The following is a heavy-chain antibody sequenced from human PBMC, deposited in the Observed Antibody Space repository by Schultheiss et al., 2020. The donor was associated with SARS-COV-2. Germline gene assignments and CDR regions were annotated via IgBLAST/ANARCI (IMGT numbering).Heavy chain of an antibody. CDR2: INSDGSST. D-gene: IGHD2-15*01. CDR3: ARDPGDIVVVVAASPDAFDI. V-gene: IGHV3-74*01. Sequence: GGSLRLSCAASGFTFSSYWMHWVRQAPGKGLVWVSRINSDGSSTSYADSVKGRFTISRDNAKNTLYLQMNSLRAEDTAVYYCARDPGDIVVVVAASPDAFDIWGQGTMVTVSS. CDR1: GFTFSSYW. J-gene: IGHJ3*02.